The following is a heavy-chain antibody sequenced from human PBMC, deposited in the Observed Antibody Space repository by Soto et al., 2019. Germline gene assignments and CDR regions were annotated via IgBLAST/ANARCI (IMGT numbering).Heavy chain of an antibody. D-gene: IGHD4-17*01. CDR1: GFNFRRYW. Sequence: EVQLVESGGGLVQPGGSLRLSCAASGFNFRRYWMSWVRQAPGKGLEWVANIKEDGSEQYYVDSVKGRFTIFRDNAKNSLSLQMNSLRAEDTAIYYCARAPTASYGDSLLFDYWGQGTPGHRLL. J-gene: IGHJ4*02. CDR3: ARAPTASYGDSLLFDY. CDR2: IKEDGSEQ. V-gene: IGHV3-7*01.